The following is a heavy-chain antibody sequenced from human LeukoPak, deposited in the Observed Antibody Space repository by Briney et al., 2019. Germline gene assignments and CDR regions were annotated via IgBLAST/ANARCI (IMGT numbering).Heavy chain of an antibody. D-gene: IGHD2-21*02. CDR2: IYTSGST. J-gene: IGHJ3*02. CDR3: ARYRPGSVVTVYDAFDI. V-gene: IGHV4-4*07. CDR1: GGSISSYY. Sequence: SETLSLTCTVSGGSISSYYWSWTRQPAGKGLEWIGRIYTSGSTNYNPSLKSRVTMSVDTSKNQFSLKLSSVTAADTAVYYCARYRPGSVVTVYDAFDIWGQGTMVTVSS.